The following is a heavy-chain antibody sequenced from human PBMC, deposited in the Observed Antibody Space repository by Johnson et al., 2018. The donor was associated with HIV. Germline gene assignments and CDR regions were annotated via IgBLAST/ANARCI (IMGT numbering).Heavy chain of an antibody. CDR3: ARGWLGLDAFDI. J-gene: IGHJ3*02. CDR2: INWNGGST. V-gene: IGHV3-20*04. D-gene: IGHD6-19*01. CDR1: GFTFDDYG. Sequence: VQLVESGGGVVRPGGSLRLSCVASGFTFDDYGMTWVRQAPGKGLEWVSGINWNGGSTAYADSVKGRFTISRDNAKNSLYLQMNSRGVEEPALYYCARGWLGLDAFDIWGQGTMVTVSS.